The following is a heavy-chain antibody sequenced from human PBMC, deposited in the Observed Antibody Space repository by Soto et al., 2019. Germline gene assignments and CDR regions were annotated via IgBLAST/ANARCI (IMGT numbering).Heavy chain of an antibody. V-gene: IGHV4-34*01. CDR2: INHSGST. CDR3: ARGGVLWFGELLDYYYYGMDV. D-gene: IGHD3-10*01. Sequence: SETLSLTCAVYGGSFSGYYWTWIRQPPGTGLEWIGEINHSGSTNYNPSLKSRVTISVDTSKNQFSLKLSSVTAADTAVYYCARGGVLWFGELLDYYYYGMDVWGQGTTVTVSS. J-gene: IGHJ6*02. CDR1: GGSFSGYY.